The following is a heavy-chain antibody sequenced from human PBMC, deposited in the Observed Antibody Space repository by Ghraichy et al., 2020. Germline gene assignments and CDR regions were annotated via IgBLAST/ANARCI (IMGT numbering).Heavy chain of an antibody. Sequence: SETLSLTCTVSGGSISSGGYYWSWIRQHPGKGLEWIGYIYYSGSTYYNPSLKSRVTISVDTSKNQFSLKLSSVTAADTAVYYCARDTYYYDSSGYSNWFDPWGQGTLVTVSS. CDR1: GGSISSGGYY. CDR2: IYYSGST. J-gene: IGHJ5*02. D-gene: IGHD3-22*01. CDR3: ARDTYYYDSSGYSNWFDP. V-gene: IGHV4-31*03.